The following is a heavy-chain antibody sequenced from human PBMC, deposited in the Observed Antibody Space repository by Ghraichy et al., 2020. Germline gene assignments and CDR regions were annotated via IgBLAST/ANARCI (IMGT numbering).Heavy chain of an antibody. CDR3: ARRAGGGGDPFDY. D-gene: IGHD4-17*01. V-gene: IGHV1-18*04. Sequence: ASVKVSCKASGYSFSSYSITWVRQAPGQGLEWMGWISAYNHNTNYAQNLQDRVIMTTDTSTNTAYMELRSLRSDDTAVYYCARRAGGGGDPFDYWGQGTLVTVCS. J-gene: IGHJ4*02. CDR2: ISAYNHNT. CDR1: GYSFSSYS.